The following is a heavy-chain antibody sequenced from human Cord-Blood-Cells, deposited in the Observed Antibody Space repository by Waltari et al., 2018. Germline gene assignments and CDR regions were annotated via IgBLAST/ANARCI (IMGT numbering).Heavy chain of an antibody. CDR1: GWSFRGYY. J-gene: IGHJ3*02. Sequence: QVQLQQGGAGLLKPSETLSLTCAVYGWSFRGYYWSRIRQPPGKGLEWIGEINHSGSTNYNPSLKSRVTISVDTSKNQFSLKLSSVTAADTAVYYCARGVTVTRNAFDIWGQGTMVTVSS. CDR3: ARGVTVTRNAFDI. CDR2: INHSGST. V-gene: IGHV4-34*01. D-gene: IGHD4-4*01.